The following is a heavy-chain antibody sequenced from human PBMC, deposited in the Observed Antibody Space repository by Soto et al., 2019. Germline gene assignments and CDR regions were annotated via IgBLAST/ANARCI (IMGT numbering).Heavy chain of an antibody. CDR2: FDPEDGET. V-gene: IGHV1-24*01. D-gene: IGHD3-16*02. CDR3: ATFPIIYDYIWGSYRRSFDY. J-gene: IGHJ4*02. Sequence: GASVKVSCKVSGYTLTELSMHWVRQAPGKGLEWMGGFDPEDGETIYAQKFQGRVTMTEDTSTDTAYMELSSLRSEDTAVYYFATFPIIYDYIWGSYRRSFDYWGQGTLVTVSS. CDR1: GYTLTELS.